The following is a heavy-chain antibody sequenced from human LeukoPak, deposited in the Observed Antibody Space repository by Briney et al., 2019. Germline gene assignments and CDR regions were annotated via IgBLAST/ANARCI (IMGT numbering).Heavy chain of an antibody. CDR2: IYHSGTS. Sequence: PSETLSLTCTVSSASISTYYWSWIRQPPGKGLEWIGYIYHSGTSNYNPSLKSRVTMSVDTSKNQFSLKLSSVTAADTAVYYCARDRWDSSGWYNVRWFDPWGQGTLVTVSS. D-gene: IGHD6-19*01. CDR1: SASISTYY. J-gene: IGHJ5*02. CDR3: ARDRWDSSGWYNVRWFDP. V-gene: IGHV4-59*01.